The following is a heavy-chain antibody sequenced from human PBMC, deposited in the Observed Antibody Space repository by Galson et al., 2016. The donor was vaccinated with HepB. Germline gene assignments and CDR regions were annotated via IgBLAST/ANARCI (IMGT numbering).Heavy chain of an antibody. Sequence: CAISGDSVSSNIDAWNWIRQSPSRGLEWLGRTYYRSQWYVDYAVSVKSRININPDTSKNQFSLHLNSVTPEDTAVCYCARDGPATHDAFDLWGQGTMVTVSS. J-gene: IGHJ3*01. V-gene: IGHV6-1*01. CDR3: ARDGPATHDAFDL. CDR2: TYYRSQWYV. CDR1: GDSVSSNIDA.